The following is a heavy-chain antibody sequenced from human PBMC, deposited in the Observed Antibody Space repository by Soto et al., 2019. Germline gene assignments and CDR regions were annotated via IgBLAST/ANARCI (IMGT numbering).Heavy chain of an antibody. CDR1: GFNPTTTP. D-gene: IGHD3-9*01. CDR3: ATSFRYFDN. V-gene: IGHV3-23*01. CDR2: ISGTASRT. Sequence: EVQLLESGGGLVLPGGSLRLSCAGSGFNPTTTPLSWVRQAPGKGLEWVTTISGTASRTYYVDSVKGRFFISRDNSKNTVTLQMNNLTVDDTGVYYCATSFRYFDNWGQGTRVSVSS. J-gene: IGHJ4*02.